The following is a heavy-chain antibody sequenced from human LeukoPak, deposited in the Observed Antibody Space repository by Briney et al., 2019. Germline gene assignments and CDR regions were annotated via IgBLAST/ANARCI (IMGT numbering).Heavy chain of an antibody. J-gene: IGHJ6*04. V-gene: IGHV3-21*01. CDR2: ISSRSSYI. CDR3: AELGITMIGGV. D-gene: IGHD3-10*02. CDR1: GFTFSSYS. Sequence: GGSLRLSCAASGFTFSSYSMNWVRQAPGKGLEWVSSISSRSSYIYYADSVKGRFTVSRDNAKNSLYLQMNSLRAEDTAVYYCAELGITMIGGVWGKGTTVTISS.